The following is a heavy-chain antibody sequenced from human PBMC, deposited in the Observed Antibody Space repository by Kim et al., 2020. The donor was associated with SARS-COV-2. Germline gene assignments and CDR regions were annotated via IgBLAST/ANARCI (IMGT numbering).Heavy chain of an antibody. J-gene: IGHJ3*02. CDR3: ARATDSSGYYSFAFDI. D-gene: IGHD3-22*01. Sequence: GGSLRLSCAASGFTFSSYDMHWVRQATGKGLEWVSAIGTAGDTYYPGSVKGRFTISRENAKNSLYLQMNSLRAGDTAVYYCARATDSSGYYSFAFDIWGQGTMVTVSS. CDR1: GFTFSSYD. CDR2: IGTAGDT. V-gene: IGHV3-13*01.